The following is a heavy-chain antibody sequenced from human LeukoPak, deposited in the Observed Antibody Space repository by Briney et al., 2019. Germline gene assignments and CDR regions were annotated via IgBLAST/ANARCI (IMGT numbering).Heavy chain of an antibody. CDR2: IYHSGST. Sequence: SETLSLTCAVYGGSFSGYYWSWIRQPPGKGLEWIGEIYHSGSTNYNPSLKSRVTISADKSKNQFSLKLSSVTAADTAVYYCARAAYGDSFDYWGQGTLVTVSS. CDR1: GGSFSGYY. J-gene: IGHJ4*02. CDR3: ARAAYGDSFDY. V-gene: IGHV4-34*01. D-gene: IGHD4-17*01.